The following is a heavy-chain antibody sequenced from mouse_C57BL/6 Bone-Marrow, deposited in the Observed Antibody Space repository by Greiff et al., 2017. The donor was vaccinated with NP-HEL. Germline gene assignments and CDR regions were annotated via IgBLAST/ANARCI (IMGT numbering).Heavy chain of an antibody. Sequence: QVQLKQSGAELARPGASVKLSCKASGYTFTSYGISWVKQRTGQGLEWIGEIYPRSGNTYYNEKFKGKATLTADKSSSTAYMELRSLTSEDSAVYCCANHYYGSSYCDYWGQGTTLTVSS. J-gene: IGHJ2*01. CDR1: GYTFTSYG. V-gene: IGHV1-81*01. D-gene: IGHD1-1*01. CDR2: IYPRSGNT. CDR3: ANHYYGSSYCDY.